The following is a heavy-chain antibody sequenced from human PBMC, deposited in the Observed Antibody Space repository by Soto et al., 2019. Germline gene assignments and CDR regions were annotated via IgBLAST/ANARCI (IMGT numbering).Heavy chain of an antibody. J-gene: IGHJ6*02. CDR1: GAPFGSNA. D-gene: IGHD2-15*01. V-gene: IGHV1-69*01. Sequence: QVQLVQSGAEVKKPGSSVKVSCKASGAPFGSNATSWGRRPPEQGLEWMGGIIPIFGTANYAQKFQGRVTITADESTSTAYMELSSLRSEDTAVYYCARRMRKDLFGMDVWGQGTTVTVSS. CDR3: ARRMRKDLFGMDV. CDR2: IIPIFGTA.